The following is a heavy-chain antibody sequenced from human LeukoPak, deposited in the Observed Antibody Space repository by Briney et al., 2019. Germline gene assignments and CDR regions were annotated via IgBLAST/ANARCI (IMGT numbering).Heavy chain of an antibody. CDR1: GFTFSSYS. CDR3: ARDQRLRFLEWLLN. D-gene: IGHD3-3*01. J-gene: IGHJ4*02. Sequence: PGGSLGLSCAASGFTFSSYSMNWVRQAPGKGLEWVSYISSSSSTIYYADSVKGRFTISRDNAKNSLYLQMNSLRAEDTAVYYCARDQRLRFLEWLLNWGQGTLVTVSS. CDR2: ISSSSSTI. V-gene: IGHV3-48*01.